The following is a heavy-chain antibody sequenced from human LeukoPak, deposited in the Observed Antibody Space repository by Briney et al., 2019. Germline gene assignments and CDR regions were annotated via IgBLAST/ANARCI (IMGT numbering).Heavy chain of an antibody. CDR2: INHSGST. CDR3: ARHRARPPTPDDY. J-gene: IGHJ4*02. CDR1: GYSISSGYY. Sequence: PSETLSLTCTVSGYSISSGYYWGWIRQPPGKGLEWIGEINHSGSTNYNPSLKSRVTISVDTSKNQFSLKLSSVTAADTAVYYCARHRARPPTPDDYWGQGTLVTVSA. V-gene: IGHV4-38-2*02. D-gene: IGHD2-15*01.